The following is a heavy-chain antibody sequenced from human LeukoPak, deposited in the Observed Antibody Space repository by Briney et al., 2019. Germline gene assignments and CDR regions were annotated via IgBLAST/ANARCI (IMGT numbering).Heavy chain of an antibody. CDR3: ATGGERWELLRDGMDV. V-gene: IGHV1-24*01. CDR1: GYTLTELS. J-gene: IGHJ6*02. Sequence: ASVKVSCKVSGYTLTELSMHWVRQAPGKGLEWMGGFDPEDGETIYAQKFQGRVTMTEDTSTDTAYMELSSLRSEDTAVYYCATGGERWELLRDGMDVWGQGTTVTVSS. D-gene: IGHD1-26*01. CDR2: FDPEDGET.